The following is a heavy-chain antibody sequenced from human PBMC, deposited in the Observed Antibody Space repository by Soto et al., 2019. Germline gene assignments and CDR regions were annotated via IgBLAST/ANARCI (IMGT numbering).Heavy chain of an antibody. V-gene: IGHV4-59*01. CDR2: IYYSGST. J-gene: IGHJ4*02. Sequence: SETLSLTCTVSGGSISSYYWSWIRQPPGKGLEWIGYIYYSGSTNYNPSLKSRVTISVDTSKNQFSLKLSSVTAADTAVYYCAGVGGSSWYPLGYWGQGTLVTVSS. CDR1: GGSISSYY. CDR3: AGVGGSSWYPLGY. D-gene: IGHD6-13*01.